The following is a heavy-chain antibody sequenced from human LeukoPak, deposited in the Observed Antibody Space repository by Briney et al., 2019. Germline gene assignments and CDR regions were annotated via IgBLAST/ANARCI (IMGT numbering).Heavy chain of an antibody. D-gene: IGHD2-2*01. CDR3: AREIVSSNSFDN. V-gene: IGHV3-21*01. J-gene: IGHJ4*02. CDR1: GFTFRSYT. CDR2: ISSAGGYI. Sequence: GGSLRLSCAPSGFTFRSYTLNWVRHAPGKGLEWVSSISSAGGYIYYADSVKGRFTISRDKAKNSLYLQMNSLRAVDTAVYYCAREIVSSNSFDNWGQGTLVTVSS.